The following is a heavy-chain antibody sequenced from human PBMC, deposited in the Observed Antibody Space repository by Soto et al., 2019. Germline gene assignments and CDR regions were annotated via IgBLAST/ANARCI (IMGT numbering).Heavy chain of an antibody. J-gene: IGHJ4*02. D-gene: IGHD6-19*01. CDR2: ISYDGSNK. CDR3: AREPRSGPLDY. V-gene: IGHV3-30-3*01. CDR1: GFTFSSYV. Sequence: QVQRVESGGGVVQPGRSLRLSCAASGFTFSSYVMHWVRQAPGKGLEWVAVISYDGSNKYYADSVKGRFTISRDNSKNTLYLQMNSLRAEDTAVYYCAREPRSGPLDYWGQGTLVTVSS.